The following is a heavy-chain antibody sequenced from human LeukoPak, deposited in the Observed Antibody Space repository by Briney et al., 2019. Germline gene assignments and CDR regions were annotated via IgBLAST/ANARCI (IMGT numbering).Heavy chain of an antibody. V-gene: IGHV3-21*01. D-gene: IGHD4-17*01. CDR2: ISSSSSYI. J-gene: IGHJ5*02. Sequence: GGSLRLSCAASGFTFSSYSMNWVRQAPGKGLEWVSFISSSSSYIYYADSVKGRFTISRDNAKNSLYLQMNSLRAEDTAVYYCARTTVTTLGNWFDPWGQGTLVTVSS. CDR1: GFTFSSYS. CDR3: ARTTVTTLGNWFDP.